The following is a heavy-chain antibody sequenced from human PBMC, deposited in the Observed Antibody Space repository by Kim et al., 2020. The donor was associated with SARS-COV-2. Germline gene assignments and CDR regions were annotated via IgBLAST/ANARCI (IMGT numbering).Heavy chain of an antibody. CDR3: ARAFPSSGSCAFDY. CDR2: ISYSGST. CDR1: GGSISSGGYY. J-gene: IGHJ4*02. D-gene: IGHD3-10*01. Sequence: SETLSLTCTVSGGSISSGGYYWSWIRQHPGKGLEWIGYISYSGSTYYNPSLKSRVTISVDTSKNQFSLKLSSVTAADTAVYYCARAFPSSGSCAFDYWGQGTLVTVSS. V-gene: IGHV4-31*03.